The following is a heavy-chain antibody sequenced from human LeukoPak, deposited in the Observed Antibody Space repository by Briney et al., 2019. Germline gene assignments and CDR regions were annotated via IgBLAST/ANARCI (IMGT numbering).Heavy chain of an antibody. CDR2: MNPNSGNT. J-gene: IGHJ3*02. CDR3: ARGAIRHWELLRSLRAFDI. Sequence: ASVKVSCKASGYTFTSYDINWVRQATGQGLEWMGWMNPNSGNTGYAQKFQGRVTMTRNTSISTAYMELSSLRSEDTAVYYCARGAIRHWELLRSLRAFDIWGQGTMVTVSS. D-gene: IGHD1-26*01. CDR1: GYTFTSYD. V-gene: IGHV1-8*01.